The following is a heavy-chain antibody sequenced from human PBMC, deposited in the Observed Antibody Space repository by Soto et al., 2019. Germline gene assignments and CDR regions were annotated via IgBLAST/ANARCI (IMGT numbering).Heavy chain of an antibody. CDR2: IRSKANNYAT. Sequence: EVQLVESGGGLVQPGGSLKLSCAASGFTFSDYAMHWVRQTSGKGLEWVGRIRSKANNYATAYTASVEGRFTISRDDSKNKAYLQMNTLIGEDTAMYCCTRPGRTAVYGSGYHYGMDVWGQGTTVTVSS. V-gene: IGHV3-73*02. CDR3: TRPGRTAVYGSGYHYGMDV. CDR1: GFTFSDYA. J-gene: IGHJ6*02. D-gene: IGHD6-19*01.